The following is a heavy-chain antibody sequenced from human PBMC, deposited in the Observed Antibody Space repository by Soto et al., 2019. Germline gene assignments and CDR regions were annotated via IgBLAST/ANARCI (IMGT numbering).Heavy chain of an antibody. Sequence: EVQLVESGGGLVQPGGSLRLSCAATGFTFSTYWMHWVRQGPGKGLVWVSRISTDGSSTTCADSVKGRFTISRDNAKNTLYLQMNSLRAEDTAVYYCARATGSNHPFDYWGQGSLVTVSS. CDR2: ISTDGSST. CDR1: GFTFSTYW. CDR3: ARATGSNHPFDY. J-gene: IGHJ4*02. D-gene: IGHD2-2*01. V-gene: IGHV3-74*01.